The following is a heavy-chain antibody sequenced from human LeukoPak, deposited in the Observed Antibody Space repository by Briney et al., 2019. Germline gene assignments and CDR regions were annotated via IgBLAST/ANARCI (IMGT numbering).Heavy chain of an antibody. V-gene: IGHV3-74*01. CDR3: TSDTVETALGIDY. CDR2: IKSDGSST. D-gene: IGHD5-18*01. J-gene: IGHJ4*02. Sequence: GGSLRLSCAASGFTFSSYSMHWVRHAPGKGLVWVSLIKSDGSSTRYADSVKGRFTISRDNANNTLYLQMNSLRAEDTAVYYCTSDTVETALGIDYWGQGALGTVSS. CDR1: GFTFSSYS.